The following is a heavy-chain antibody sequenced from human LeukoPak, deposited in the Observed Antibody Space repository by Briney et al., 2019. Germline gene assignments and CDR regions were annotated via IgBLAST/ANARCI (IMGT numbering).Heavy chain of an antibody. J-gene: IGHJ5*02. CDR1: GGSISSGGYY. D-gene: IGHD3-10*01. Sequence: SQTLSLTCTVSGGSISSGGYYWSWIRQHPGKGLEWIGYIYYSGSTYYNPSLKSRVTISVDTSKNQFSLKLSSVTAADTAVYYCARVGPLITMVQGVRIQYNWFDPWGQGTLVTVSS. CDR3: ARVGPLITMVQGVRIQYNWFDP. V-gene: IGHV4-31*03. CDR2: IYYSGST.